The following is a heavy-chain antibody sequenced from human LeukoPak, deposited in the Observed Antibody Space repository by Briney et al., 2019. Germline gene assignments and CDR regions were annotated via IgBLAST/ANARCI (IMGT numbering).Heavy chain of an antibody. J-gene: IGHJ4*02. CDR3: ARPSGGIAAASDY. Sequence: PGASLQISCKGSGYSFTSYWIGWVRSLPGKGLEWTGIIYPGDSDTRYSPSFQGQVTISADKSISTAYLQWSSLKASDTAMYYCARPSGGIAAASDYWGQGTLVTVSS. D-gene: IGHD6-13*01. CDR2: IYPGDSDT. V-gene: IGHV5-51*01. CDR1: GYSFTSYW.